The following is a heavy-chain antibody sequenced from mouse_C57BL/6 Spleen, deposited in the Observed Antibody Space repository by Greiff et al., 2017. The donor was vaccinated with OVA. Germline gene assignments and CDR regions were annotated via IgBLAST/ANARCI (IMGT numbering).Heavy chain of an antibody. Sequence: EVKLEESGGGLVKPGGSLKLSCAASGFTFSSYAMSWVRQTPEKRLEWVATISDGGSYTYYPDNVKGRFTISRDNAKNNLYLQMSHLKSEDTAMYYCARDLDSSGYGFAYWGQGTLVTVSA. V-gene: IGHV5-4*01. CDR1: GFTFSSYA. D-gene: IGHD3-2*02. J-gene: IGHJ3*01. CDR2: ISDGGSYT. CDR3: ARDLDSSGYGFAY.